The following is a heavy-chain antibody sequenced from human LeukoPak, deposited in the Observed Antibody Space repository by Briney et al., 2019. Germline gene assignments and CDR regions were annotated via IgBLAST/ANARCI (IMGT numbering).Heavy chain of an antibody. Sequence: GGSLRLSCAASGFTFDDYAMHWVRQAPGKGLEWVSGISWNSGHRGYADSVKGRFTISRDNARNSLYLQMNSLRAEDTAVYYCARRGYSSGWNRFDYWGQGTLVTVSS. V-gene: IGHV3-9*01. CDR1: GFTFDDYA. CDR2: ISWNSGHR. D-gene: IGHD6-25*01. CDR3: ARRGYSSGWNRFDY. J-gene: IGHJ4*02.